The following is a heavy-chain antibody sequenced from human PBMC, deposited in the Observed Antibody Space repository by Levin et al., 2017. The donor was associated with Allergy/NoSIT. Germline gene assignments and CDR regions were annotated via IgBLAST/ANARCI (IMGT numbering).Heavy chain of an antibody. CDR2: IYSDESNT. CDR1: GFTFNGFW. V-gene: IGHV3-74*01. Sequence: GSLRLSCAASGFTFNGFWMHWVRQVPGKGLVWVSRIYSDESNTAYADSVKGRFTISRDNAKNTLFLQMNSLRAEDTAVYYCARGWYYGMDVWGQGTTVTVSS. CDR3: ARGWYYGMDV. J-gene: IGHJ6*02. D-gene: IGHD6-19*01.